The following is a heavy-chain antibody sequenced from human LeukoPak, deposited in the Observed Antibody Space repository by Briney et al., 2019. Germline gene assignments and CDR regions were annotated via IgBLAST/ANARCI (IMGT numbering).Heavy chain of an antibody. CDR2: INPNSGGT. CDR1: GYTFTGYY. CDR3: ARDLAGYSGYDVPFGY. D-gene: IGHD5-12*01. V-gene: IGHV1-2*02. J-gene: IGHJ4*02. Sequence: ASVKVSCKASGYTFTGYYMHWVRQAPGQGLEWMGWINPNSGGTNYAQKFQGRVTMTRDTSISTAYMELSRLRSDDTAVYYCARDLAGYSGYDVPFGYWGQGTLVTVSS.